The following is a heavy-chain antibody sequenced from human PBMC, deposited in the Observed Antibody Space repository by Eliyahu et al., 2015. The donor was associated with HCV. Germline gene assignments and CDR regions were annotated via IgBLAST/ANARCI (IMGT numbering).Heavy chain of an antibody. Sequence: EVQLVQSGVEVKKPGESLKISCKGSGYDFSDNWIGWVRQMPGKGLEWMGIILPGDPDIKYSPSFQGHVTISADESVSTVYLQWSSLKASDTAIYYCARHNLGWSGWGSLDVWGNGTTIIVSS. J-gene: IGHJ6*04. D-gene: IGHD3-3*01. CDR2: ILPGDPDI. V-gene: IGHV5-51*01. CDR3: ARHNLGWSGWGSLDV. CDR1: GYDFSDNW.